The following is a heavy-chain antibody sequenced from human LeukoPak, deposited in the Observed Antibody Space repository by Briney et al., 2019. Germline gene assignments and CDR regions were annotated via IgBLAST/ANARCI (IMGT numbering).Heavy chain of an antibody. J-gene: IGHJ4*02. CDR3: ARDPYYDILTTHIGTDY. CDR2: IYTSGST. D-gene: IGHD3-9*01. V-gene: IGHV4-61*02. Sequence: SETLSLTCTVSGGSISSGSYYWSWIRQPAGKGLEWIGRIYTSGSTNYNPSLKSRVTISVDTSKNQFSLKLSSVTAADTAVYYCARDPYYDILTTHIGTDYWGQGTLVTVSS. CDR1: GGSISSGSYY.